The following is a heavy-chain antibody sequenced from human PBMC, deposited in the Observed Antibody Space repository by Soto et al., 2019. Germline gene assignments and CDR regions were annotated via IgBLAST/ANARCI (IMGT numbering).Heavy chain of an antibody. CDR1: GYSFTAYW. D-gene: IGHD2-2*01. CDR2: IDPSDSYV. V-gene: IGHV5-10-1*01. J-gene: IGHJ4*02. CDR3: TRRASSSFYHFDF. Sequence: GESLKISCQASGYSFTAYWITWVRQMPGKGLEWMATIDPSDSYVDYSPSFRGHVTFSVDRSITTVYLQWNSLKASDSAMYFCTRRASSSFYHFDFWGQGAPVTAPQ.